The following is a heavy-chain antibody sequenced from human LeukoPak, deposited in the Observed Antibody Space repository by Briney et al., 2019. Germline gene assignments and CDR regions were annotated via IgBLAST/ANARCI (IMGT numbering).Heavy chain of an antibody. CDR3: ARDLGYCTNGVCRTRFDY. CDR1: GFTFGSPW. D-gene: IGHD2-8*01. V-gene: IGHV3-7*03. J-gene: IGHJ4*02. CDR2: IKEDGSER. Sequence: PGGSLRLSCAASGFTFGSPWMHWVRQTPGKGLEWVASIKEDGSERQYVDSVKGRFSISRDNTKGSLFLQLNSLRAEDTAVYYCARDLGYCTNGVCRTRFDYWGQGTLVAVSS.